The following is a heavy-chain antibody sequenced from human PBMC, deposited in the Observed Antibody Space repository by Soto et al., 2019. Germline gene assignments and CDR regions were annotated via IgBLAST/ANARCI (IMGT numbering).Heavy chain of an antibody. D-gene: IGHD2-21*01. Sequence: QVQLVQSGGEVKKPGSSVKVSCKASGGTFRNYAISWVRQAPGQGLEYMGGIIPTLGTANYAQKFQGRVTVAADDSTNTVYMDLSGLGSEDTAVYFCTRVEAGAYFQVYYGMDVWGQGTTVTVSS. CDR2: IIPTLGTA. CDR1: GGTFRNYA. V-gene: IGHV1-69*11. CDR3: TRVEAGAYFQVYYGMDV. J-gene: IGHJ6*02.